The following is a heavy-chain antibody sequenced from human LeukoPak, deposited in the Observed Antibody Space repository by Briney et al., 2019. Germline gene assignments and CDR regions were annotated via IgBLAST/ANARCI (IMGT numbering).Heavy chain of an antibody. CDR1: GFTFSSYS. CDR3: ARPRTGWGIDY. V-gene: IGHV3-30-3*01. Sequence: PGRSLRLSCAASGFTFSSYSMHWVRPAPGKGLEWVAFISYDGSNKYYADSVKGRFTISRDNSKNTMYLQMNSLRTEDTAVYYCARPRTGWGIDYWGQGTLVTVSS. CDR2: ISYDGSNK. J-gene: IGHJ4*02. D-gene: IGHD3-9*01.